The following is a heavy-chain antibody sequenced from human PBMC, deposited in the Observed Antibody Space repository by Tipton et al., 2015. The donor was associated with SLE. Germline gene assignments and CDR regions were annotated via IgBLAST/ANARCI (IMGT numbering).Heavy chain of an antibody. V-gene: IGHV3-30-3*01. CDR1: GFTFRSYA. CDR3: ARDATYYDFWSGPLDY. CDR2: ISYDGSNK. J-gene: IGHJ4*02. Sequence: SLRLSCAASGFTFRSYAMHWVRQAPGKGLEWVALISYDGSNKDYADSVKGRFTISRDNSKTTLYLQMNSLRAEDTAVYYCARDATYYDFWSGPLDYWGQGTLVTVSS. D-gene: IGHD3-3*01.